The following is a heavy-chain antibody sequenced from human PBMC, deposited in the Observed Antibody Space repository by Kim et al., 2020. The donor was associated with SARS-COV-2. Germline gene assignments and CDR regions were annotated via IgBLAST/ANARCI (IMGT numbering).Heavy chain of an antibody. CDR3: AKWGSSSTRDGMDV. J-gene: IGHJ6*02. Sequence: SETLSLTCTVSGVSISSYAWSWIRQPPGKGLEWIGYIYYSGTTNIHPSLKGRVTILVDTSKNQLSLKLRSVTAAATAVYYCAKWGSSSTRDGMDVWGQGTTVTVSS. D-gene: IGHD1-1*01. V-gene: IGHV4-59*13. CDR2: IYYSGTT. CDR1: GVSISSYA.